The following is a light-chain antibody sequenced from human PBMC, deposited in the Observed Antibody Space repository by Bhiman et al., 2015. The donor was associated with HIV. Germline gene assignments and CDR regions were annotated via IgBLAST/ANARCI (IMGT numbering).Light chain of an antibody. J-gene: IGLJ2*01. CDR2: QSS. Sequence: GPGKTARIACGGSDIGTKNVQWFQQKAGQSPILIIYQSSKRPSGIPERFSGSNSGNTATLTISGSQAMDEADYFCQAWDSTTVIFGGGTKLTVL. CDR1: DIGTKN. CDR3: QAWDSTTVI. V-gene: IGLV3-21*01.